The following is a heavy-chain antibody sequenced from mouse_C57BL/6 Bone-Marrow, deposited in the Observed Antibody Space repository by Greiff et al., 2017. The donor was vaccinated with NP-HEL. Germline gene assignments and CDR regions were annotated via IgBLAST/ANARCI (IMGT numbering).Heavy chain of an antibody. V-gene: IGHV1-26*01. J-gene: IGHJ4*01. D-gene: IGHD1-1*01. CDR2: INPNNGGT. CDR3: ARKGDGSKAMDY. CDR1: GYTFTDYY. Sequence: EVQLQQSGPELVKPGASVKISCKASGYTFTDYYMNWVKQSHGKSLEWIGDINPNNGGTSYNQKFKGKATLTVDKSSSTAYMELRSLTSEDSAVYYCARKGDGSKAMDYWGQGTSVTVSS.